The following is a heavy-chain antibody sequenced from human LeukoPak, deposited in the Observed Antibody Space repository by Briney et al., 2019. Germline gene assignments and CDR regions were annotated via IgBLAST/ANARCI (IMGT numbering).Heavy chain of an antibody. Sequence: GRSLRLSCAASGFMFSDYGMHWVRQAPGKGLEWVAVISNDGSIIYYADSVKGRFTISRDNSKNTLHLQMNSLRPDDTAVYYCPKDGPYCGGITCYFRYFDLWGRGTLVTVSS. V-gene: IGHV3-30*18. J-gene: IGHJ2*01. CDR2: ISNDGSII. D-gene: IGHD2-21*01. CDR3: PKDGPYCGGITCYFRYFDL. CDR1: GFMFSDYG.